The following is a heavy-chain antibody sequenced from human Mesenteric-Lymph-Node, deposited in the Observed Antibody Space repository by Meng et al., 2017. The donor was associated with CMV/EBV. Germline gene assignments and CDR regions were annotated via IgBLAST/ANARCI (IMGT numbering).Heavy chain of an antibody. CDR1: GFTFNGFTFSDYH. D-gene: IGHD3-10*01. J-gene: IGHJ4*02. CDR3: ARGYGSGSSMNY. V-gene: IGHV3-11*04. CDR2: ISTGGVIR. Sequence: GESLKISCATSGFTFNGFTFSDYHMNWIRQAPGKGLEWLSYISTGGVIRYYADSVTGRFTISRDNAKNLLYLQMNSLRLEDTAVYYCARGYGSGSSMNYWGQGTLVTVSS.